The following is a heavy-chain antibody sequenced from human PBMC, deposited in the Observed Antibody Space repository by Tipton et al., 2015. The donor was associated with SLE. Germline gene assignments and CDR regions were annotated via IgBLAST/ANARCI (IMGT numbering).Heavy chain of an antibody. D-gene: IGHD6-19*01. CDR1: GFTFSSYS. CDR2: ISSSSSTI. CDR3: AKDRSSGWYNPDAFDI. Sequence: GSLRLSCAASGFTFSSYSMNWVRQAPGKGLEWVSYISSSSSTIYYADSVKGRFTISRDNSKNTLYLQMNSLRAEDTAVYYCAKDRSSGWYNPDAFDIWGQGTMVTVSS. V-gene: IGHV3-48*01. J-gene: IGHJ3*02.